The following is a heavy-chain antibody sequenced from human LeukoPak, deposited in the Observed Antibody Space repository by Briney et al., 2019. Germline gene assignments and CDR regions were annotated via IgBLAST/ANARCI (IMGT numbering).Heavy chain of an antibody. CDR2: INPNSGGT. CDR3: ARDGMVRGVNTYYYYYGMDV. Sequence: ASVKVSCKASGYTFTGYYMHWVRQAPGQGLEWMGWINPNSGGTNYAQKFQGRVTMTRDTSISTAYMELSRLRSDDTAVYYCARDGMVRGVNTYYYYYGMDVWGKGTTVTVSS. CDR1: GYTFTGYY. D-gene: IGHD3-10*01. J-gene: IGHJ6*04. V-gene: IGHV1-2*02.